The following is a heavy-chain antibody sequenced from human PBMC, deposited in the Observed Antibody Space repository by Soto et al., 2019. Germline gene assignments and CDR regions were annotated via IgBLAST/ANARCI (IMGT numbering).Heavy chain of an antibody. CDR3: ARNGVGTYHLDY. CDR2: INTDTGNT. V-gene: IGHV1-3*04. D-gene: IGHD1-1*01. J-gene: IGHJ4*02. Sequence: QVQLVHSGAEVKKPGASVKVSCKASGYTFTTYAIHWVRQAPGQRLEWMGWINTDTGNTKYSQKFQGRVTITRDTSASTAYMELSSLRSEDTAVYDCARNGVGTYHLDYWGQGTLVTVSS. CDR1: GYTFTTYA.